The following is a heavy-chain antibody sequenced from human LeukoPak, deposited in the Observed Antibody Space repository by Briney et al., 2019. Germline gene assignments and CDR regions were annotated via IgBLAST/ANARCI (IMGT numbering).Heavy chain of an antibody. Sequence: GGSLRLSCAASGFTFSSYAMSWVRQAPGKGLGGVSAISGSGGGIYYADSVKGRFTISRDNAKNSLFLQMNSLRADDTAVYYCARDRASVNRGVIVPRVGRYFDSWGLGTLVSVSS. CDR2: ISGSGGGI. D-gene: IGHD3-10*01. CDR1: GFTFSSYA. V-gene: IGHV3-23*01. CDR3: ARDRASVNRGVIVPRVGRYFDS. J-gene: IGHJ4*02.